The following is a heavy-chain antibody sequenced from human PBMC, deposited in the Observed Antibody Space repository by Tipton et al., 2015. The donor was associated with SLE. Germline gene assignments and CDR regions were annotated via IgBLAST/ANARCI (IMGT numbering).Heavy chain of an antibody. J-gene: IGHJ2*01. CDR2: IYHSGRT. CDR1: GGSISSGGYS. D-gene: IGHD3-22*01. CDR3: ARGGYYYHSGGDFDL. V-gene: IGHV4-30-2*01. Sequence: TLSLTCAVSGGSISSGGYSWGWIRQPPGKGLEWIGYIYHSGRTYYNPSLKSRVTISVDRSKSQFSLKLSSVTAADTAVYYCARGGYYYHSGGDFDLWGRGTLVTVSS.